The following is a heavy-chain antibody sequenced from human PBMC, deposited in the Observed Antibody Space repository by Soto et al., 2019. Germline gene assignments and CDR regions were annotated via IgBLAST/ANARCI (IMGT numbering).Heavy chain of an antibody. D-gene: IGHD6-13*01. CDR3: ARDVSSKWHYFDY. J-gene: IGHJ4*02. Sequence: SETLSLTCTVSGGSISSGGYYWSWIRQHPGKGLEWIGYIYYSGSAYYNPSLKSRVTMSVDTSKNQFSLKLSSVTAADTAIYFCARDVSSKWHYFDYWGQGTLVTVSS. CDR1: GGSISSGGYY. V-gene: IGHV4-31*03. CDR2: IYYSGSA.